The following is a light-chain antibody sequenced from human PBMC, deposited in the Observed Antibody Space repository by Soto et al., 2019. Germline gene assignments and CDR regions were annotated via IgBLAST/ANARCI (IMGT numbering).Light chain of an antibody. CDR2: DLS. Sequence: QSALTQPASVSGSPGQSITISCTGTSSDVGAYNLVSWYQQHPGRAPKLFIFDLSDRPSGVSDRFSGSKSGNTASLTISGLQAEDEASYYCSSYTNTSTLVFGGGTKVTVL. CDR1: SSDVGAYNL. J-gene: IGLJ3*02. V-gene: IGLV2-14*02. CDR3: SSYTNTSTLV.